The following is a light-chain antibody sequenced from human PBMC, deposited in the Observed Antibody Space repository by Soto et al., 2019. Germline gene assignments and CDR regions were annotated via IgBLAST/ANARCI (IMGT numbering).Light chain of an antibody. J-gene: IGLJ1*01. CDR2: DVS. CDR3: CSYTTSNTRQIV. Sequence: QSALTQPASVSGSPVPPITISCTGTSSDVGGYNYVSWYQQHPGKAPKFMIYDVSNRPSGVSNRFSGSKSGNTASLTISGLQAEDEADYYCCSYTTSNTRQIVFGTGTKVTVL. V-gene: IGLV2-14*01. CDR1: SSDVGGYNY.